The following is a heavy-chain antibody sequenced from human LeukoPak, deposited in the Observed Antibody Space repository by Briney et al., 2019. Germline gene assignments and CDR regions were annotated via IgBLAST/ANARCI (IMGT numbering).Heavy chain of an antibody. CDR2: IYYSGST. D-gene: IGHD1-26*01. CDR1: GGSISSYY. Sequence: SETLSLTCTVSGGSISSYYWSWIRQPPGKGLEWIGYIYYSGSTNYNPSLKSRVTISVDTSKNQFSLKLSSVTAADTAVHYCARVSFRSGGRWVFDYWGQGTLVTVSS. CDR3: ARVSFRSGGRWVFDY. V-gene: IGHV4-59*01. J-gene: IGHJ4*02.